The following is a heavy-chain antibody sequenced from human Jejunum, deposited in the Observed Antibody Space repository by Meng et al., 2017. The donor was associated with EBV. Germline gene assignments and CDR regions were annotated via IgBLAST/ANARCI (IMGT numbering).Heavy chain of an antibody. Sequence: GRWVWYGEGCLHLCGSLGFPCAASGFTFKGHTMSWVRQAPGNGLEWVSAITDSGGRTYYTDSVKGRFTISRDNSKNTLYLQMNSLRAEDTAVYYCAKLTRAWGQGTLVTVSS. CDR1: GFTFKGHT. J-gene: IGHJ5*02. V-gene: IGHV3-23*04. CDR2: ITDSGGRT. CDR3: AKLTRA.